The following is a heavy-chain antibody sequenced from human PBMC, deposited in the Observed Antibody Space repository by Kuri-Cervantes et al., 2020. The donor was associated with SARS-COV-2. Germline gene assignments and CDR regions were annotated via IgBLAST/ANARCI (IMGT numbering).Heavy chain of an antibody. V-gene: IGHV1-2*02. D-gene: IGHD3-10*01. J-gene: IGHJ6*03. CDR1: GYTFTGYY. CDR2: INPNSGGT. Sequence: ASVKVSCKASGYTFTGYYMHWVRQAPGQGLEWMGWINPNSGGTNYAQKLQGRVTMTTDTSTSTAYMELRSLRSDDTAVYYCARDHHLYPDYGSGSYGYMDVWGKGTTVTVSS. CDR3: ARDHHLYPDYGSGSYGYMDV.